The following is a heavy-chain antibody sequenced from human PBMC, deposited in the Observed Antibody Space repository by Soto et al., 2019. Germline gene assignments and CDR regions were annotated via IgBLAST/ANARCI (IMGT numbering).Heavy chain of an antibody. V-gene: IGHV1-69*12. CDR2: IIPIFGTA. Sequence: QVQLVQSGAEVKKPGSSVKVSCKASGGTFSSYAISWVRQAPGQGLEWMGGIIPIFGTANYAQKIQGRVTITADASTSTAYLGLSCLRSEDTAVYYCARHVPAAGYYYGLDVWGQGTTVTVSS. D-gene: IGHD2-2*01. CDR3: ARHVPAAGYYYGLDV. CDR1: GGTFSSYA. J-gene: IGHJ6*02.